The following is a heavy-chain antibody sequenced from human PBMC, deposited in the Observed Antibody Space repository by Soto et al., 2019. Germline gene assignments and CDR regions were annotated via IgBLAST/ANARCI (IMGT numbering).Heavy chain of an antibody. Sequence: VGSLRLSYAASGFTFRNYAMTWFRQAPGKGLEWVSALSGGGVSTYYADSVTGRFTISRDNSKNTVYLQMNSLRADDTAVYYCAKIESRFYYDSSGYYPFDYWGQGT. D-gene: IGHD3-22*01. CDR2: LSGGGVST. J-gene: IGHJ4*02. V-gene: IGHV3-23*01. CDR3: AKIESRFYYDSSGYYPFDY. CDR1: GFTFRNYA.